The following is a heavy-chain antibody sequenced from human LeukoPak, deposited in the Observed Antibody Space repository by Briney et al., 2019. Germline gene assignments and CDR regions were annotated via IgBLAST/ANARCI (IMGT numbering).Heavy chain of an antibody. D-gene: IGHD6-13*01. CDR3: ARDTADIAAAGTGADY. CDR2: ISAYNGNT. CDR1: GYTFTSYG. Sequence: ASVKVSCKASGYTFTSYGISWVRQAPGQGLEWMGWISAYNGNTNYAQKLQGRVTMTTDTSTSTAYMELRSLRSDDTAVYYCARDTADIAAAGTGADYWGQGTLVTVSS. V-gene: IGHV1-18*01. J-gene: IGHJ4*02.